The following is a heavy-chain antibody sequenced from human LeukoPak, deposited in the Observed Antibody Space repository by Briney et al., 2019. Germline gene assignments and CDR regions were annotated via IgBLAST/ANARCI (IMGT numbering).Heavy chain of an antibody. CDR3: ARDSQYSSGWYFRGGYYGMDV. J-gene: IGHJ6*02. D-gene: IGHD6-19*01. Sequence: GGSLRLSCAASRFTFSSYSMNWVRQAPGKGLEWVSSISSSSSYIYYADSVKGRFTISRDNAKNSLYLQMNSLRAEDTAVYYCARDSQYSSGWYFRGGYYGMDVWGQGTTVTVSS. CDR2: ISSSSSYI. CDR1: RFTFSSYS. V-gene: IGHV3-21*01.